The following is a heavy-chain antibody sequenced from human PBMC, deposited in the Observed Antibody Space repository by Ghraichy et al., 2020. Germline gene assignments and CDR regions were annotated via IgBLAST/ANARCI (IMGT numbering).Heavy chain of an antibody. Sequence: ASVKVSCKASGYTFTSYDINWVRQATGQGLEWMGWMNPNSGNTGYAQKFQGRVTMTRNTSISTAYMELSSLRSEDTAVYYCARERVAVAGTDYYYYGMDVWGQGTTVTVSS. V-gene: IGHV1-8*01. CDR2: MNPNSGNT. J-gene: IGHJ6*02. D-gene: IGHD6-19*01. CDR3: ARERVAVAGTDYYYYGMDV. CDR1: GYTFTSYD.